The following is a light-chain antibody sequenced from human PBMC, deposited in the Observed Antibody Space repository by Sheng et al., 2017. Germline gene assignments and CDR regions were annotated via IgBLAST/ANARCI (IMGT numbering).Light chain of an antibody. Sequence: EIVMTQSPATLSVSPGETATLSCRTSQSISSNLVWYQQKPGQAPRLLIYDASNRATGIPARFSGSGSGTDFTLTISSLEPEDFAVYYCQQRSNWYTFGQGTKLEI. CDR2: DAS. CDR1: QSISSN. V-gene: IGKV3-11*01. J-gene: IGKJ2*01. CDR3: QQRSNWYT.